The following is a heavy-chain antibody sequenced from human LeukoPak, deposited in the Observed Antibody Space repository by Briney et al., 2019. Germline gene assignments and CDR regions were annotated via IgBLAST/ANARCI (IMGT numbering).Heavy chain of an antibody. CDR3: ARLWSHSKTEDY. Sequence: SETLSLTCTVSGDSISSGLYSWGWIRQPPGEGLEWIGNVYHNGDTYYNPSLRSRVTISVDTSENQFSLNLRSVTAADTAVYYCARLWSHSKTEDYWGQGTVVTVSS. CDR1: GDSISSGLYS. CDR2: VYHNGDT. V-gene: IGHV4-39*01. D-gene: IGHD3-16*01. J-gene: IGHJ4*02.